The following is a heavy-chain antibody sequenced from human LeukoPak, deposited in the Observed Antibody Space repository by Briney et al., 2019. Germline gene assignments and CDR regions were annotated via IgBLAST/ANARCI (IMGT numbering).Heavy chain of an antibody. Sequence: PGGSLRLSCAASGFTFSSYAMSWVRQAPGKGLEWVSAISGSGDSTYYADSVKGWFTISRDNSKNTLYLQMNGLRAEDTAVYYCANSPRDYYGSGSSHPFDSWGQGTLVTVSS. CDR2: ISGSGDST. V-gene: IGHV3-23*01. CDR3: ANSPRDYYGSGSSHPFDS. J-gene: IGHJ4*02. CDR1: GFTFSSYA. D-gene: IGHD3-10*01.